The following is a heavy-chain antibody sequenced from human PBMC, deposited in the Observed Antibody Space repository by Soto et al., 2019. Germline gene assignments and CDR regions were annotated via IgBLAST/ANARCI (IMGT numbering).Heavy chain of an antibody. D-gene: IGHD1-26*01. J-gene: IGHJ3*02. Sequence: PVGSLRLSCAASGFTFSSYSFNWVRQAPGKGLEWVSSISSSLSYIYYADSLKGRFTISRDNAKNSLYLQMNSLRAEDTAVYYCVRVMSELYEGAFDIWGQGTLVTVSS. CDR3: VRVMSELYEGAFDI. CDR2: ISSSLSYI. CDR1: GFTFSSYS. V-gene: IGHV3-21*01.